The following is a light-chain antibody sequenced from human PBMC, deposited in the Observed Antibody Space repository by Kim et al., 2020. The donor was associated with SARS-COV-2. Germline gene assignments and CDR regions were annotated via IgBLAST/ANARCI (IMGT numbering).Light chain of an antibody. CDR1: SLISYY. CDR3: YSRDSVVNNQV. Sequence: SSELTQDPAVSVAPGQTVRITCQEDSLISYYASWYQQKPGQAPLLVIYGKNNRPSGIPDRFSGSSSGNTASLTITGAQAEDEAAYYCYSRDSVVNNQVFGRGTQLTVL. CDR2: GKN. V-gene: IGLV3-19*01. J-gene: IGLJ2*01.